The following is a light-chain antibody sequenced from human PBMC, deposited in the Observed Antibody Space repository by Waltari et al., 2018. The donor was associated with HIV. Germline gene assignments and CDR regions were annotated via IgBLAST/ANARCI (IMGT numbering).Light chain of an antibody. J-gene: IGLJ2*01. Sequence: QSVQTQPPSVSGAPRQRVTISCSGGSSNIGNNGVTWYQQIPGRPPKLLIHYNDLLPSGVPYRFSGSKSGTSASLGISGLQSEDEATYFCAAWDDSLNGVVFGGGTRLTVL. CDR3: AAWDDSLNGVV. V-gene: IGLV1-36*01. CDR2: YND. CDR1: SSNIGNNG.